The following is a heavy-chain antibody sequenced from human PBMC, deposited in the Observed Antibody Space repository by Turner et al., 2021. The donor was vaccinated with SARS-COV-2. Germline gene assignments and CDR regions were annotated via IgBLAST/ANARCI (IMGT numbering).Heavy chain of an antibody. CDR2: ISGSGGST. V-gene: IGHV3-23*01. CDR1: GFTFSSYA. Sequence: EVQLLESGGGVVQPGGSMRLSCAASGFTFSSYAMSWVRQAPGKGLEWVSAISGSGGSTYYADSVKGRFTISRDNSKNTLYLQMNSLRAEDTAVYYCAKPPGEQWLVLALVFDYWGQGTLVTVSS. J-gene: IGHJ4*02. D-gene: IGHD6-19*01. CDR3: AKPPGEQWLVLALVFDY.